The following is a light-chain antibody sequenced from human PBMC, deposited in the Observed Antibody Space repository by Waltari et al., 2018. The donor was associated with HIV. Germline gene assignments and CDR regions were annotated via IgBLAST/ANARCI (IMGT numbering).Light chain of an antibody. J-gene: IGLJ3*02. CDR3: SSYASSSTPNWV. V-gene: IGLV2-14*01. CDR2: DVS. CDR1: SSDVGGYNY. Sequence: QSALTQPASVSGSPGQSITISCTGTSSDVGGYNYASWYQHPPDKTPKLMIYDVSNRPSGVSNRFSGSKSGNTASLTISGLQAEDEADYYCSSYASSSTPNWVFGGGTKLTVL.